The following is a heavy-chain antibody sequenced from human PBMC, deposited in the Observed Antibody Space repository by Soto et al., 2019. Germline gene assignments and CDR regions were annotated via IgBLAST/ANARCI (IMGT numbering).Heavy chain of an antibody. J-gene: IGHJ6*02. V-gene: IGHV4-30-4*01. CDR1: GGSISSGDYY. Sequence: SETLSLTCTVSGGSISSGDYYWSWIRQPPGKGLEWIGYIYYSGSTYYNPSLKSRVTIPVDTSKNQFSLKLSSVTAADTAVYYCARTTYGVLYGMDVWGQGTTVTVSS. D-gene: IGHD4-17*01. CDR3: ARTTYGVLYGMDV. CDR2: IYYSGST.